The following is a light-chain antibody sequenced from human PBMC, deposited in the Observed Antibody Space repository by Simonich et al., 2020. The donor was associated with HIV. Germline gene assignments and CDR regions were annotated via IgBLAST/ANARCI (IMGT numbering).Light chain of an antibody. Sequence: QSALTQPPSASGSPGQSVTISCTGTSSDVGGYDHVSWYQQHPGKAPKVMIFEVSKRPSGVPDRFSGSKSANTASLTVSGLQAEDEADYYCSSYAGSNNLVFGGVTKLTVL. V-gene: IGLV2-8*01. CDR3: SSYAGSNNLV. J-gene: IGLJ2*01. CDR1: SSDVGGYDH. CDR2: EVS.